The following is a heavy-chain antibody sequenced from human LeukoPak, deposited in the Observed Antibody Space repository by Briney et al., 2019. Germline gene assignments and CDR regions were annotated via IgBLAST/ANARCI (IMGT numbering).Heavy chain of an antibody. J-gene: IGHJ6*02. CDR2: ISSSGSTI. D-gene: IGHD6-13*01. CDR1: GFTVSSNY. CDR3: ARRQQLSYYYYGMDV. Sequence: GGSLRLSCAASGFTVSSNYMSWVRQAPGKGLEWVSYISSSGSTIYYADSVKGRFTISRDNAKNSLYLQMNSLRAEDTAVYYCARRQQLSYYYYGMDVWGQGTTVTVSS. V-gene: IGHV3-11*01.